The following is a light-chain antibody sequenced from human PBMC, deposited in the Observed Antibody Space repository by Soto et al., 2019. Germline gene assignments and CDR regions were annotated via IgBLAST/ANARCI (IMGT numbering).Light chain of an antibody. J-gene: IGKJ5*01. V-gene: IGKV3-15*01. CDR2: GAS. CDR3: QQYTNCPPHT. CDR1: ERISSS. Sequence: EIVLTQSPGTLSLSPGERATLSCRASERISSSFVSWYQQRPGQAPRLLIYGASSRATGVPARFSGGGSGTEFILPISSLQYEEFAVYYCQQYTNCPPHTFGQGTRLEIK.